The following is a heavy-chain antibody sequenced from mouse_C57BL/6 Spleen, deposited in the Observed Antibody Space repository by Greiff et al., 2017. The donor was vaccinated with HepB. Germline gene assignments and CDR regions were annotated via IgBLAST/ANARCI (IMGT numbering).Heavy chain of an antibody. CDR2: IDPNSGGT. J-gene: IGHJ2*01. V-gene: IGHV1-62-3*01. D-gene: IGHD2-13*01. CDR1: GYTFTSYW. Sequence: VQLQQSGAELVKPGASVKLSCTASGYTFTSYWMHWVKQKPGRGLEWIGRIDPNSGGTKYNGKFKSKATLTVDKPSSTAYMPLSSLTSEDSAVYYCAFYYDDSYYVGYWGHGTTLTVYS. CDR3: AFYYDDSYYVGY.